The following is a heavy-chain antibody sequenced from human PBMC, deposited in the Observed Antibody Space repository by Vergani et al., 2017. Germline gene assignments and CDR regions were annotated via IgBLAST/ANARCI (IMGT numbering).Heavy chain of an antibody. CDR1: GFTFSSYA. D-gene: IGHD4-17*01. V-gene: IGHV3-23*01. CDR3: AKSPTTVTTIDIDY. J-gene: IGHJ4*02. Sequence: EVQLLESGGGLVQPGGSLRLSCAASGFTFSSYAMSWVRQAPGKGLEWVSAISGSGGSPYYADSVKGRFTISRDNSKNTLYLQMNSLRAEATAVYYCAKSPTTVTTIDIDYWGQGTLVTVSS. CDR2: ISGSGGSP.